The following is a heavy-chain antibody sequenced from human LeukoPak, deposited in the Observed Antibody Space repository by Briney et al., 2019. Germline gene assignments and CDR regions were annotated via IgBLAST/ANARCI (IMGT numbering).Heavy chain of an antibody. CDR3: ARGGYYGSGNDFRFDP. Sequence: SETLSLTCTVSGGSISSYYWSWIRQSPGKELECIGYIHYTGSTNYNPSLKSRVTISVETSKNQFSLKLKSVTAADTAVYYCARGGYYGSGNDFRFDPWGQGTLVTVSS. CDR2: IHYTGST. D-gene: IGHD3-10*01. CDR1: GGSISSYY. J-gene: IGHJ5*02. V-gene: IGHV4-59*01.